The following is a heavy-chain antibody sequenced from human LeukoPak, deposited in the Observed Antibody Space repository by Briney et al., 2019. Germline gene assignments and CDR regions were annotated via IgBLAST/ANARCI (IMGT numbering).Heavy chain of an antibody. CDR3: AKDEGYGGNSGFDY. D-gene: IGHD4-23*01. J-gene: IGHJ4*02. CDR2: ISGSGGST. V-gene: IGHV3-23*01. CDR1: GFTFSSYA. Sequence: GGSLRLSCAAPGFTFSSYAMSWVRQAPGKGLEWVSAISGSGGSTYYADSVKGRFTISRDNSKNTLYLQMNSLRAEDTAVYYCAKDEGYGGNSGFDYWGQGTLVTVSS.